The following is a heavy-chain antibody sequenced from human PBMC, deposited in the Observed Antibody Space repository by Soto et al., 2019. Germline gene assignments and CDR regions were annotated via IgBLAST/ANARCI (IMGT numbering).Heavy chain of an antibody. CDR1: GGSISSYY. CDR3: ARTYYDYVWGSYRPGAFDI. J-gene: IGHJ3*02. CDR2: IYYSGST. Sequence: PSETLSLTCTVSGGSISSYYWSWIRQPPGKGLEWIGYIYYSGSTNYNPSLKSRVTISVDTSKNQFSLKLSSVTAADTAVYYCARTYYDYVWGSYRPGAFDIWGQGTMVT. D-gene: IGHD3-16*02. V-gene: IGHV4-59*01.